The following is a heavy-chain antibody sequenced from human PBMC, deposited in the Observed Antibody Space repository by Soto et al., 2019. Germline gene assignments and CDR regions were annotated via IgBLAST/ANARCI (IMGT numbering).Heavy chain of an antibody. CDR2: IYWDDDQ. V-gene: IGHV2-5*02. CDR1: GFSLSADGVG. D-gene: IGHD2-2*01. J-gene: IGHJ3*01. Sequence: QITLKESGPTLVKPTQTLTLTCTSSGFSLSADGVGVGWIRQPPGKALEWLALIYWDDDQRYSPSLKTRLTIPKDTSKNQVVLTMTNMDPVDTATYYCAHAYGGTSWPNDVFDVWGQGTVVTVSS. CDR3: AHAYGGTSWPNDVFDV.